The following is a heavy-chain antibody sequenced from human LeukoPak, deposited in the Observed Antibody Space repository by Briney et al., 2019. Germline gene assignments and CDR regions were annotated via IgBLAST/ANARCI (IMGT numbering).Heavy chain of an antibody. Sequence: GASVKVSCKASGGTFSSYAISWVRQAPGQGLEWMGRIIPIFGTANYAQKFQGRVTITTDESTSTAYMELSSLRSEDTAVYYCAGGYRAGGGYEQPFDYWGQGTLVTVPS. CDR3: AGGYRAGGGYEQPFDY. CDR1: GGTFSSYA. V-gene: IGHV1-69*05. D-gene: IGHD5-12*01. J-gene: IGHJ4*02. CDR2: IIPIFGTA.